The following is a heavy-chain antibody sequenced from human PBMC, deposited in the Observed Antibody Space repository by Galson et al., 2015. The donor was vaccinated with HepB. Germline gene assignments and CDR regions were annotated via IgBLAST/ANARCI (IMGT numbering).Heavy chain of an antibody. CDR1: GYNFAGYW. CDR3: ARGLRGGLGGRLEL. V-gene: IGHV5-51*03. J-gene: IGHJ5*02. CDR2: MYAGDSDA. Sequence: QSGAEVKKAGQSLKISCQGFGYNFAGYWVAWVRQVPGKGLEWMGIMYAGDSDARYSPSFQGQVTISADKSVRTAYLQWTSLKPSDTAIYYCARGLRGGLGGRLELWGQGALVTVSS. D-gene: IGHD3-16*01.